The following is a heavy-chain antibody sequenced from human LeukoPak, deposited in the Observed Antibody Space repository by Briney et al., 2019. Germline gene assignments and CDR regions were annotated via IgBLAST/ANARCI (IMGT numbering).Heavy chain of an antibody. CDR1: GYIFTSYW. J-gene: IGHJ4*02. CDR2: TYPGDSDT. Sequence: GESLKISCKGSGYIFTSYWIGWVRQMPGKGLEWMGITYPGDSDTRYSPSFEGQVTISTDKSISTAYLQWSSLKASDTAMYYCARLYCSSGYCYRGFDFWGQGTLVTVSS. D-gene: IGHD2-15*01. CDR3: ARLYCSSGYCYRGFDF. V-gene: IGHV5-51*01.